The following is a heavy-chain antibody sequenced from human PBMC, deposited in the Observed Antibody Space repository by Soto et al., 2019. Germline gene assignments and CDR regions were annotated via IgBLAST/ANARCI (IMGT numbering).Heavy chain of an antibody. CDR2: ISYDGSNK. CDR1: GLTFSSYA. J-gene: IGHJ6*02. CDR3: ARSVVVPAAPLYYYGMDV. Sequence: PAGSLRLSCAASGLTFSSYAMHWVRQAPGKGLEWVSVISYDGSNKYYADSVKGRFTISRDNSKNTLYLQMNSLRAEDTAVYYCARSVVVPAAPLYYYGMDVWGQGTTVTVSS. V-gene: IGHV3-30-3*01. D-gene: IGHD2-2*01.